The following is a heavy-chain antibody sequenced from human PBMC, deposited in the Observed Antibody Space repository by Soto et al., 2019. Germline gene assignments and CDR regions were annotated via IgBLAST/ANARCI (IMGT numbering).Heavy chain of an antibody. Sequence: QLLESGGGLVQPGGSLRLSCAASGFTFSSYSMNWVRQAPGKGLQWVATVGGGGDNIFYADSVKGRFTIARDDSQNMLFLQMNSLRPEDTAVYFCAKRYYGSGRSPALINYWGQGTLVTVSS. CDR2: VGGGGDNI. D-gene: IGHD3-10*01. J-gene: IGHJ4*02. V-gene: IGHV3-23*01. CDR1: GFTFSSYS. CDR3: AKRYYGSGRSPALINY.